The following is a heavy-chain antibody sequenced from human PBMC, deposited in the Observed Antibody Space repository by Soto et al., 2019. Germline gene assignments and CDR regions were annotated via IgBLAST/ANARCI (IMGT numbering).Heavy chain of an antibody. D-gene: IGHD6-13*01. CDR1: GFTFSSYA. CDR2: INYSGGST. V-gene: IGHV3-23*01. Sequence: GGSLRLSCAASGFTFSSYAMSWVRQAPGKGLEWVSAINYSGGSTYYADSVKGRFTISRDSSKSTLYLQMNSLRAEDTAVYYCAKGIAARRSLYYGMDVWCQGTTVTVSS. J-gene: IGHJ6*02. CDR3: AKGIAARRSLYYGMDV.